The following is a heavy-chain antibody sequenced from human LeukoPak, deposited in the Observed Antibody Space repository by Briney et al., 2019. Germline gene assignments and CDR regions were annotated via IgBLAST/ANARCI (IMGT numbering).Heavy chain of an antibody. CDR3: AAAIGSYAQDY. V-gene: IGHV1-69*13. D-gene: IGHD1-26*01. Sequence: GASVMVSCKASGGTFSSYAISWVRQAPGQGLEWMGGIIPIFGTANYAQKFQGRVTITADESTSTAYMELSSLRSEDTVVYYCAAAIGSYAQDYWGQGTLVTVSS. J-gene: IGHJ4*02. CDR2: IIPIFGTA. CDR1: GGTFSSYA.